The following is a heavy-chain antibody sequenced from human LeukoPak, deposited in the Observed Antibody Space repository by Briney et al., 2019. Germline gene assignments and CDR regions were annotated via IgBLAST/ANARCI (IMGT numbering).Heavy chain of an antibody. CDR3: AREIQNGSGSYPAGYYMDV. Sequence: PSETLSLTCTVSGSSISSGGYYWSWIRQHPGKGLEWIGYIYYSGSTYYNPSLKSRVTISVDTSKNQFSLKLSSVTAADTAVYYCAREIQNGSGSYPAGYYMDVWGKGTTVTVSS. V-gene: IGHV4-31*03. CDR2: IYYSGST. J-gene: IGHJ6*03. CDR1: GSSISSGGYY. D-gene: IGHD3-10*01.